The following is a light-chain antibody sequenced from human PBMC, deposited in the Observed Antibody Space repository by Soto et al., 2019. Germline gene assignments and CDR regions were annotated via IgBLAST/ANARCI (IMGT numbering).Light chain of an antibody. CDR1: QSVSTN. Sequence: EIGITLYLASLPVKPGERATLSCRASQSVSTNFAWYLQKPGQAPRLLIYGASTRATAVPARFSGSGSGTDFTLTISSLEPEAFAVNHCQQRITSFPVISFAEVTRLEIK. CDR3: QQRITSFPVIS. CDR2: GAS. V-gene: IGKV3-15*01. J-gene: IGKJ5*01.